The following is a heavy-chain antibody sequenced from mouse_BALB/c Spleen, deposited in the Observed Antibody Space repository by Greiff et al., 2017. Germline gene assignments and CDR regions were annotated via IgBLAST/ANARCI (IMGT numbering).Heavy chain of an antibody. CDR1: GFTFSSFG. Sequence: EVQRVESGGGLVQPGGSRKLSCAASGFTFSSFGMHWVRQAPEKGLEWVAYISSGSSTIYYADTVKGRFTISRDNPKNTLFLQMTSLRSEDTAMYYCARSGYDYYAMDYWGQGTSVTVSS. CDR3: ARSGYDYYAMDY. J-gene: IGHJ4*01. D-gene: IGHD3-2*02. V-gene: IGHV5-17*02. CDR2: ISSGSSTI.